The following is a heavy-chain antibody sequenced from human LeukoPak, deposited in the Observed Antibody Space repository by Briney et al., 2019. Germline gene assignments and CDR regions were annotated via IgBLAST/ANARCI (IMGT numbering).Heavy chain of an antibody. V-gene: IGHV3-7*03. Sequence: PSETLSLTCTVSGGSISSSSYYWGWIRQPPGKGLEWVANINQDGSEKYYVDSVKGRFTISRDNSKNTLYLQMNSLRAEDTAVYYCAKGKDDSSGWYFFYWGQGTLVTVSS. J-gene: IGHJ4*02. CDR1: GGSISSSSYY. D-gene: IGHD6-19*01. CDR2: INQDGSEK. CDR3: AKGKDDSSGWYFFY.